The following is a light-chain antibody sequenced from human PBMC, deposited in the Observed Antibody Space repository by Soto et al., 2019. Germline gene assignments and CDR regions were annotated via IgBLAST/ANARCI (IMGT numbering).Light chain of an antibody. CDR3: QRHNSAPPVS. J-gene: IGKJ3*01. CDR2: AAS. V-gene: IGKV1-27*01. CDR1: QGISNY. Sequence: DIQMTQSPSSLSASVGDRVTITCRASQGISNYLAWYQQKPGKVPKLLIYAASTLQSGVPSWFSGSGSGTDFTLTISSLQPEDVATYYCQRHNSAPPVSFGPGTKVDLK.